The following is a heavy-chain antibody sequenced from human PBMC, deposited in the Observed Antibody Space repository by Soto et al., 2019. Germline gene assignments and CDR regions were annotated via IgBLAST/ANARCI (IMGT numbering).Heavy chain of an antibody. Sequence: QVHLLESGGGVVQPGGSLRLSCVASGFTFSRYGMHWVRQAPGKGLEWVALISYDGLYKYDADSVKGRFTISRDNSKNTLYLQMNSLRGDDTATYYCAKDVESSSGWDSIGEDWGQGTLVTVSS. D-gene: IGHD6-19*01. CDR3: AKDVESSSGWDSIGED. CDR2: ISYDGLYK. J-gene: IGHJ4*02. V-gene: IGHV3-30*18. CDR1: GFTFSRYG.